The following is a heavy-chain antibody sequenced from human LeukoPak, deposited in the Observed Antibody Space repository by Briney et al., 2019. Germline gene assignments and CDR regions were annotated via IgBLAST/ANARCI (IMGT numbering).Heavy chain of an antibody. J-gene: IGHJ6*03. CDR3: ARVRTVAATRVYYYYYYMDV. D-gene: IGHD2-15*01. V-gene: IGHV1-69*05. CDR1: GGTFSSYA. CDR2: IIPIFGTA. Sequence: GASVKVSCKASGGTFSSYAISWVRQAPGQGLEWMGGIIPIFGTANYAQTFQGRVTINTDEFTSTAYMELSSLRSADTAVYYCARVRTVAATRVYYYYYYMDVWGKGTTVTVSS.